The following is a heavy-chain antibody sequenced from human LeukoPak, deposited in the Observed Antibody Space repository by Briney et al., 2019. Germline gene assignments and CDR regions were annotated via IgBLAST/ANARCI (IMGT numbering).Heavy chain of an antibody. J-gene: IGHJ3*02. CDR2: IYYSGST. Sequence: SAPLSLTCTVSGGSISSYYWSWIRRPPGKGLEWIGYIYYSGSTNYNPSLKSRVSISVDTSKNQFSLKLSSVTAADTAVYYCARVRLEAMWELLPYEAFDIWGQGTMVTVSS. D-gene: IGHD1-26*01. V-gene: IGHV4-59*01. CDR3: ARVRLEAMWELLPYEAFDI. CDR1: GGSISSYY.